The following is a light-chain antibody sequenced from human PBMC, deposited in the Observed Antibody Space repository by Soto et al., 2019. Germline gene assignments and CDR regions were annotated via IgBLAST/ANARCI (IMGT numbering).Light chain of an antibody. CDR2: WAS. J-gene: IGKJ1*01. Sequence: DIVMTQSPDSLAVSLGERATINCKSSQSVLYSSNNKNYLAWYQQKSGQPPKLLIYWASTRESGVPDRFSGSGSGTDFTLTISSLQAEDVAVYYCQQYCSTPWTFGQGTKVDIK. CDR3: QQYCSTPWT. V-gene: IGKV4-1*01. CDR1: QSVLYSSNNKNY.